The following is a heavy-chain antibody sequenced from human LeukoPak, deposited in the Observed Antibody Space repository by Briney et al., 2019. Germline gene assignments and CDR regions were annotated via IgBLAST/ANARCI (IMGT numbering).Heavy chain of an antibody. CDR3: AWILQQNEAYEMDV. D-gene: IGHD1-1*01. CDR2: INHSGST. Sequence: SETLSLTCAVYGGSFTGYYWSSIRQPPGSGLEWIGEINHSGSTNYNPSLKSRVTISVDTSKNQFSLKLSSMTAADTAVYYCAWILQQNEAYEMDVWGQGTTVTVSS. V-gene: IGHV4-34*01. J-gene: IGHJ6*02. CDR1: GGSFTGYY.